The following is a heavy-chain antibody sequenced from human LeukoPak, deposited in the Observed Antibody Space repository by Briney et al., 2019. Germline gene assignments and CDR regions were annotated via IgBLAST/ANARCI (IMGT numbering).Heavy chain of an antibody. CDR2: INHSGST. J-gene: IGHJ5*02. CDR1: GGSFSGYY. CDR3: ARGVTTLDP. D-gene: IGHD4-17*01. Sequence: SETLSLTCAVYGGSFSGYYWSWIRQPPGKGLEWIGEINHSGSTNYNPSLKSRVTISVDTSKNQFSLKLSSVTAADTAVYYCARGVTTLDPWGQGTLVTVSS. V-gene: IGHV4-34*01.